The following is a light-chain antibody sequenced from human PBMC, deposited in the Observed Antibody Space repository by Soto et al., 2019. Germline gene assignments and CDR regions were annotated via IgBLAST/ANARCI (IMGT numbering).Light chain of an antibody. V-gene: IGKV3-11*01. CDR3: QQRSNWPPA. CDR2: DAS. Sequence: EIVLTQSPATLSLSPGERANLSCRASQSVKSYLAWYQQKPGQGPRLLIYDASNRATGIPARFSGSGSGTDFTLTISSLEPEDLAVYYCQQRSNWPPAFGGGTKVEIK. CDR1: QSVKSY. J-gene: IGKJ4*01.